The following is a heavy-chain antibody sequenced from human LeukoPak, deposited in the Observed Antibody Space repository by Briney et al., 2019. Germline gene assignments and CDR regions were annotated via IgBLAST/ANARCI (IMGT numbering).Heavy chain of an antibody. CDR3: AACYGDYAYFDY. CDR1: GFTFSSYA. J-gene: IGHJ4*02. D-gene: IGHD4-17*01. CDR2: ISGRGSST. Sequence: SGGSLRLSCAASGFTFSSYAMSWVRQAPGKGLEWVSAISGRGSSTYYADSVKGRFTISRDNSKNTLYLQMNSLRAEDTAVYYCAACYGDYAYFDYWGQGTLVTVSS. V-gene: IGHV3-23*01.